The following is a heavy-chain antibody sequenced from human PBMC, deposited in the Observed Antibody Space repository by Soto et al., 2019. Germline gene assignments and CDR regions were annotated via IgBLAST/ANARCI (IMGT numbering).Heavy chain of an antibody. CDR2: ISSADT. J-gene: IGHJ4*02. CDR3: VRGTSDWPGIDY. V-gene: IGHV3-74*01. Sequence: EVQLVESGGGLVQPGGSLRLSCSASGFTFRIYWMHWARQAPGKGLEWVSYISSADTDYADSVQGRFTISRDNAKNTLYPQMNSLRAEDTAVYYCVRGTSDWPGIDYWGQGTLVTVS. CDR1: GFTFRIYW. D-gene: IGHD2-21*02.